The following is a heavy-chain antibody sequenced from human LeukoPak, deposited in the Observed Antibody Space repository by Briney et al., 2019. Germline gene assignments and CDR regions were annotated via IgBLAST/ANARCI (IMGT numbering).Heavy chain of an antibody. J-gene: IGHJ4*02. CDR1: GFTFNTYG. D-gene: IGHD2-2*01. CDR3: AKDRMKWRVAAASIEY. V-gene: IGHV3-30*18. Sequence: GGSLRLSCEASGFTFNTYGMHWVRQAPGKGLEWVAVISYDGSNKHYADSVKGRFTISRDNSKNTLYLQMNSLRGDDTAVYYCAKDRMKWRVAAASIEYWGRGTLVTVS. CDR2: ISYDGSNK.